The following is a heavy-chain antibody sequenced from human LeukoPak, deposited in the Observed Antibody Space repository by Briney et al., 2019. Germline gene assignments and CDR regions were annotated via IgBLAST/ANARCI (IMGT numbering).Heavy chain of an antibody. D-gene: IGHD5-18*01. CDR3: ARERFVYSYGYWTIDY. Sequence: ASVRVSCKASGYTSTSYGIRRVRQAPGQGVEWMGWISAYNVDTNYAPTLQGRVTTTTDTSTSTAYKELRSLRSDDTAVYYCARERFVYSYGYWTIDYWGQGTLVTVSS. CDR2: ISAYNVDT. J-gene: IGHJ4*02. V-gene: IGHV1-18*01. CDR1: GYTSTSYG.